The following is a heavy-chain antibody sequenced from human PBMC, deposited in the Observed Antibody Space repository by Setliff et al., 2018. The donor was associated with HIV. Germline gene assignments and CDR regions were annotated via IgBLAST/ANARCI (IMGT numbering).Heavy chain of an antibody. D-gene: IGHD6-19*01. V-gene: IGHV4-4*09. J-gene: IGHJ4*02. CDR3: ARSPRIGVAGEFEY. CDR2: IYTSGSV. Sequence: SETLSLTCTVSGGSISSYYWSWIRQPPGKGLEWIGYIYTSGSVNYNPSLNSRVTISVDTSKNQFSLKVNSVTAADTAVYYCARSPRIGVAGEFEYWGQGTLVTVAS. CDR1: GGSISSYY.